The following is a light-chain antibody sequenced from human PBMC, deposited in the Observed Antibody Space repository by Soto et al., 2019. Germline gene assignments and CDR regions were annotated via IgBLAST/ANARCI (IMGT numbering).Light chain of an antibody. CDR3: KQYSTYRT. Sequence: EIVLPQSPGTLSLSPGASSTLSCRASQSVSSSYLAWYQQKPGQAPRLLIYGASSRATGIPDRFSGSGSGTEFTLTISSLQPEDFATYYCKQYSTYRTVGKGTKVDIK. CDR2: GAS. V-gene: IGKV3-20*01. CDR1: QSVSSSY. J-gene: IGKJ1*01.